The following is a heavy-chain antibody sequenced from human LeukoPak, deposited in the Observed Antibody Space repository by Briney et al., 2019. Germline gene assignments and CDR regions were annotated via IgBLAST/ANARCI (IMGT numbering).Heavy chain of an antibody. D-gene: IGHD6-19*01. J-gene: IGHJ4*02. Sequence: GGSLRLSGAASGFTFSSYAMSWVRQAPGKGLEWVSAISGSGGTTYYADSVKGRFTISRDNSKNTLYLHMNSLRAEDTAVYYCAKDSANSSGWPNWGQGTLVTVSS. V-gene: IGHV3-23*01. CDR2: ISGSGGTT. CDR1: GFTFSSYA. CDR3: AKDSANSSGWPN.